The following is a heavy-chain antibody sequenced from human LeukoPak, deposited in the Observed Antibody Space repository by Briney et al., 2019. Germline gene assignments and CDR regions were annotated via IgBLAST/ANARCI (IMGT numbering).Heavy chain of an antibody. V-gene: IGHV4-39*01. CDR1: GGSISSGGYY. D-gene: IGHD2-21*02. CDR3: ARHLAYCGGDCRNAFDI. Sequence: SETLSLTCTVSGGSISSGGYYWSWIRQHPGKGLEWIGYIYYSGSTYYNPSLKSRVTISVDTSKNQFSPKLSSVTAADTAVYYCARHLAYCGGDCRNAFDIWGQGTMVTVSS. CDR2: IYYSGST. J-gene: IGHJ3*02.